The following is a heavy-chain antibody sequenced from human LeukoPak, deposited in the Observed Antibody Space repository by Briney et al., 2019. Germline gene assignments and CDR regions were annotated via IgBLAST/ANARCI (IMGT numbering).Heavy chain of an antibody. D-gene: IGHD2-2*01. CDR1: GFTFITYC. V-gene: IGHV3-7*01. J-gene: IGHJ4*02. CDR3: ARVKKDIVVVPGAMRDTYYFDY. CDR2: INQDVSEK. Sequence: GGSLRLSCAASGFTFITYCMSWVRQAPGKGLEWVANINQDVSEKYYVGSVKGRFTISRDNAQNSLYLQMNSLRAEDTAVYYCARVKKDIVVVPGAMRDTYYFDYWGQGTLVTVSS.